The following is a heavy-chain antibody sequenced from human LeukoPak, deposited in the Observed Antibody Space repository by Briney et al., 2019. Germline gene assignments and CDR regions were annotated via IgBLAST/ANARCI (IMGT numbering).Heavy chain of an antibody. J-gene: IGHJ4*02. CDR2: ISWGSNVI. CDR3: AKAPLGVGATTLDY. V-gene: IGHV3-48*01. Sequence: PGGSLRLSCTASGFTFSSYSMNWVRQAPGKGPEWLSYISWGSNVIYYADSVKGRFTISRDNSKNTLYLQMNSLRAEDTAVYYCAKAPLGVGATTLDYWGQGTLVTVSS. D-gene: IGHD1-26*01. CDR1: GFTFSSYS.